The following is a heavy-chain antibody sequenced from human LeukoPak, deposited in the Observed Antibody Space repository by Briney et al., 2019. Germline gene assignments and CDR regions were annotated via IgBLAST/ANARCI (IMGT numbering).Heavy chain of an antibody. CDR2: INHSGST. CDR3: ARKKGRSMVYADY. J-gene: IGHJ4*02. D-gene: IGHD2-8*01. CDR1: GGSFSGYY. V-gene: IGHV4-34*01. Sequence: SETLSLTCAVYGGSFSGYYWSWIHQPPGKGLEWIGEINHSGSTNYNPSLKSRVTISVDTSKNQFSLKLSSVTAADTAVYYCARKKGRSMVYADYWGQGTLVTVSS.